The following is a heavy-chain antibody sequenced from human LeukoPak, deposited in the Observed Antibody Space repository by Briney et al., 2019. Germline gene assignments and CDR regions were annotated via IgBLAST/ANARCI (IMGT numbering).Heavy chain of an antibody. J-gene: IGHJ4*02. CDR2: ISGSGGST. V-gene: IGHV3-23*01. CDR1: GFTFSSYA. CDR3: AKDPAPGYSSSWYRLEGVSPIDY. D-gene: IGHD6-13*01. Sequence: GGFLRLSCAASGFTFSSYAMSWVRQAPGKGLEWVSAISGSGGSTYYADSVKGRFTISRDNSKNTLYLQMNSLRAEDTAVYYCAKDPAPGYSSSWYRLEGVSPIDYWGQGTLVTVSS.